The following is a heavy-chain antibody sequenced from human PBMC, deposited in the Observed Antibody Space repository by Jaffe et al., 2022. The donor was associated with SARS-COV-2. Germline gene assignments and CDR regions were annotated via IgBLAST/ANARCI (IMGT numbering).Heavy chain of an antibody. CDR3: VTDLGGGDWLPHWFH. D-gene: IGHD2-21*02. V-gene: IGHV3-23*01. Sequence: VQLLESGGGLVQPGGSLRLSCAASGFTFSAYSMGWVRQAPGKGLEWVSGISGDGDSTCDADSVKGRFTISRDNRKNLLYLQMSSLRAEDTAAYYCVTDLGGGDWLPHWFHWGHGTLVIVSS. J-gene: IGHJ4*01. CDR1: GFTFSAYS. CDR2: ISGDGDST.